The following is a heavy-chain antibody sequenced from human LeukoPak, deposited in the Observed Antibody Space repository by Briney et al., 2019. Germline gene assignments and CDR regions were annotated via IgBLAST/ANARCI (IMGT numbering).Heavy chain of an antibody. CDR2: INARNGNT. J-gene: IGHJ4*02. CDR1: GYTFTSYA. D-gene: IGHD5-18*01. V-gene: IGHV1-3*01. CDR3: ASRRGYSYGPIDY. Sequence: ASVKVSCKASGYTFTSYAMHWVRQAPGQRLEWMGWINARNGNTKYSQKFQGRVTITRDTSASTAYMELSSLRSEDTAVYYCASRRGYSYGPIDYWGQGTLVTVSS.